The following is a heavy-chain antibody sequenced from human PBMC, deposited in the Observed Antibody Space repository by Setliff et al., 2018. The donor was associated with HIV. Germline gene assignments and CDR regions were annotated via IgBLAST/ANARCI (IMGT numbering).Heavy chain of an antibody. CDR1: EGYITGYY. CDR2: IFYSGTT. CDR3: ARFNALLGSSTYYDY. Sequence: ETLSLTCTVSEGYITGYYWTWIRQPPGRGLEWIGYIFYSGTTKFNPSLKSRAAISVDSSNNQFSLKMTSVTAADTAVYFCARFNALLGSSTYYDYWGPGRLVTVSS. J-gene: IGHJ4*02. D-gene: IGHD3-22*01. V-gene: IGHV4-59*01.